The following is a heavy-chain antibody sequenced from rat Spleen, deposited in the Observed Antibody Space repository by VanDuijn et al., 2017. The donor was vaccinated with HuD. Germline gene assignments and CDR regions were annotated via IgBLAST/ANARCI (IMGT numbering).Heavy chain of an antibody. Sequence: QVQLKESGPGLVQPSQTLSLTCTVSGFSLTSYNVQWVRQPPGKGLEWMGAIWSGGRTDFNSVLKSRLTISRDTSKSQVFLKMDNLQIEDTAMYYCARDGTYWGQGVMVTVSS. J-gene: IGHJ2*01. CDR1: GFSLTSYN. V-gene: IGHV2-30*01. CDR2: IWSGGRT. CDR3: ARDGTY.